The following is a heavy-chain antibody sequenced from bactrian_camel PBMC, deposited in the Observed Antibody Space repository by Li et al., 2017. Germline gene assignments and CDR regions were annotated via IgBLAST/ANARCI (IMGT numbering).Heavy chain of an antibody. CDR1: GYSYSRYH. D-gene: IGHD2*01. CDR2: IDSDGIT. J-gene: IGHJ4*01. Sequence: HVQLVESGGGSVQAGGSLRLSCTAHGYSYSRYHMGWFRQVPGLEREGIGSIDSDGITTYADSLKARFTISQDNAKNTVYLQMNSLIPEDSAMYYCAADLARPTKWTTLDHGCSGVQDWGQGTQVTVS. V-gene: IGHV3S53*01. CDR3: AADLARPTKWTTLDHGCSGVQD.